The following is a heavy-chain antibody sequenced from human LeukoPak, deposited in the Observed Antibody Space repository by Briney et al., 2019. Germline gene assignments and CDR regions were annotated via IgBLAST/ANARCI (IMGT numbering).Heavy chain of an antibody. V-gene: IGHV1-8*01. D-gene: IGHD3-3*01. CDR1: GYTFTSYD. CDR2: MNPNSGNT. J-gene: IGHJ6*03. CDR3: ARGPYDFWSGYQQPYYYYMDV. Sequence: ASVKVSCKASGYTFTSYDINWVRQATGQGLEWMGWMNPNSGNTGYAQKFQGRVTMTRNTSISTAYMEPSSLRSEDTAVYYCARGPYDFWSGYQQPYYYYMDVWGKGTTVTVSS.